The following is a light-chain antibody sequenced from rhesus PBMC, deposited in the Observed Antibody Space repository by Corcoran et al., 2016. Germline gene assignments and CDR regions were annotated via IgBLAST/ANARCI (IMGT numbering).Light chain of an antibody. J-gene: IGKJ2*01. V-gene: IGKV1-74*01. CDR2: KAS. Sequence: DIQMTQSPSSLSASVGDRVTITCRASENVNNDLHWYQQKPGKAPKLLIYKASTLQSGVPSRFSGSGSGTYFTLTISSLQPDDFATYYFQHSYGTPYSFGQGTKVEIK. CDR1: ENVNND. CDR3: QHSYGTPYS.